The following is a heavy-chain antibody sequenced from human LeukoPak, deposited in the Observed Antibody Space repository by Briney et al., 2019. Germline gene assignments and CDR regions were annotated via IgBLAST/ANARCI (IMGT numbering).Heavy chain of an antibody. Sequence: SETLSLTCTVSGGSISSYYWSWIRQPPGKGLEWIGYIYYSGSTNYNPSLKSRVTISVDTSKNHFSLKLSSVTAADTAVYYCARNRDGYNSFDYWGQGTLVTVSS. D-gene: IGHD5-24*01. CDR1: GGSISSYY. CDR3: ARNRDGYNSFDY. J-gene: IGHJ4*02. V-gene: IGHV4-59*12. CDR2: IYYSGST.